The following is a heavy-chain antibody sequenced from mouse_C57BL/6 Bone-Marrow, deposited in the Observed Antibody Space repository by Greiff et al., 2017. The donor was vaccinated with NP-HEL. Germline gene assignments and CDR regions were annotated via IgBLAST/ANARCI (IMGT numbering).Heavy chain of an antibody. CDR1: GYSFTGYF. CDR2: INPYNGDT. V-gene: IGHV1-20*01. J-gene: IGHJ2*01. CDR3: ARSYDYDALSFDY. D-gene: IGHD2-4*01. Sequence: EVKLVESGPELVKPGDSVKISCKASGYSFTGYFMNWVMQSHGKSLEWIGRINPYNGDTFYNQKFKGKATLTVDKSSSTAHMELRSLTSEDSAVYYCARSYDYDALSFDYWGQGTTLTVSS.